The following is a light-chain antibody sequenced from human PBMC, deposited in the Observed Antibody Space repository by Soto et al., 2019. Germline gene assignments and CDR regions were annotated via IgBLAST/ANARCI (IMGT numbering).Light chain of an antibody. CDR3: QQYGRSPNT. CDR1: QSVSSSY. CDR2: GAS. Sequence: EIVLTQSPGTLSLSPGERATLSCRASQSVSSSYLAWYQQKPGQAPRLLIYGASNRAIGIPDRFSGSGSGTDFTLTISRLEPEDFAVYYCQQYGRSPNTFGGGTEVEIK. J-gene: IGKJ4*01. V-gene: IGKV3-20*01.